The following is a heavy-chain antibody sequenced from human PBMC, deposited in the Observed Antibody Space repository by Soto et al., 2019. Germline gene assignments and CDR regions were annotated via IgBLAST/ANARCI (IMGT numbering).Heavy chain of an antibody. D-gene: IGHD6-13*01. J-gene: IGHJ3*02. CDR1: GYTFTGYY. CDR2: INPNSGGT. Sequence: ASVKVSCKASGYTFTGYYMHWVRQAPGQGLEWMGWINPNSGGTNYAQKFQGWVTMTRDTSISTAYMELSRLRSDDTAVYYCARERIAAAVTGAFDIWGQGTMVTVSS. V-gene: IGHV1-2*04. CDR3: ARERIAAAVTGAFDI.